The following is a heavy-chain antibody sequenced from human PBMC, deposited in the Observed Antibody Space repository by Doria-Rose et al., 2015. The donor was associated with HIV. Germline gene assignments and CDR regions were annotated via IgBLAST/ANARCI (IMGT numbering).Heavy chain of an antibody. CDR3: ARMGSYRELDY. CDR2: TYYTGTS. J-gene: IGHJ4*02. CDR1: GASVSSRGYY. D-gene: IGHD3-3*01. Sequence: CSVSGASVSSRGYYWNWIRQVPGKGLESLGYTYYTGTSDYSPSLKSRLNMAVDTSKNQFSLRLSFVTVTDTAVYYCARMGSYRELDYWGQGALVIVSA. V-gene: IGHV4-31*03.